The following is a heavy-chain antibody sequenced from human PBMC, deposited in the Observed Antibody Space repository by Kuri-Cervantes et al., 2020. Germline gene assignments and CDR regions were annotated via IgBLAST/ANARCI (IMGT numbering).Heavy chain of an antibody. CDR1: GFTFSSYA. J-gene: IGHJ4*02. V-gene: IGHV3-30-3*01. CDR2: ISYDGSNK. D-gene: IGHD1-26*01. CDR3: ARDQGQWELLRAFDY. Sequence: GESLKISCAASGFTFSSYAMHWVRQAPGKGLEWVAVISYDGSNKYYADSVKGRITISRDNSKNTLYLQMNSLRAEDTAVYYCARDQGQWELLRAFDYWGQGTLVTVSS.